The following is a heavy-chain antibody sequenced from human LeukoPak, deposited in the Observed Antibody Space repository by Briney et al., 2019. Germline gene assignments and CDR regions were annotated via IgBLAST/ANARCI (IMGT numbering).Heavy chain of an antibody. CDR3: AREPNYYDSSGYYYWFDP. D-gene: IGHD3-22*01. CDR2: IYYSGST. V-gene: IGHV4-31*03. CDR1: GGSISSGGYY. Sequence: SQTLSLTCTVSGGSISSGGYYWSWIRQHPGKGLEWIGYIYYSGSTYYNPSLKSRVTISVDTSKNQFSLKLSSVTAADTAVYCCAREPNYYDSSGYYYWFDPWGQGTLVTVSS. J-gene: IGHJ5*02.